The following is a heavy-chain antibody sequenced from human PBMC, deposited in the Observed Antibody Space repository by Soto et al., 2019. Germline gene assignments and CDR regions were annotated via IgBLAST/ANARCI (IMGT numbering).Heavy chain of an antibody. D-gene: IGHD3-10*01. CDR3: AKDYYGSGSYPNWFDP. Sequence: GSLRLSCAASGFTFSSYAMSWVRQAPGKGLEWVSAISGSGGSTYYADSVRGRFTISRDNSKNTLYLQMNSLRAEDTAVYYCAKDYYGSGSYPNWFDPWGQGTLVTVS. CDR1: GFTFSSYA. CDR2: ISGSGGST. J-gene: IGHJ5*02. V-gene: IGHV3-23*01.